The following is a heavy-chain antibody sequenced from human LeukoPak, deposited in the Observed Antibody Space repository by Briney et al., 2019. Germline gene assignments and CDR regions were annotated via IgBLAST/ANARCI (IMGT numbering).Heavy chain of an antibody. CDR3: ARVGRGSSAI. D-gene: IGHD6-25*01. Sequence: SETLSLTCTVSGGSISSYYWSWIRQPPGKGLEWIGYIYYSGSTNYNPSLKSRVTISVDTSKNQFSLKLSSVTAADTAVYYCARVGRGSSAIWGQGTLVTVSS. CDR1: GGSISSYY. CDR2: IYYSGST. V-gene: IGHV4-59*01. J-gene: IGHJ4*02.